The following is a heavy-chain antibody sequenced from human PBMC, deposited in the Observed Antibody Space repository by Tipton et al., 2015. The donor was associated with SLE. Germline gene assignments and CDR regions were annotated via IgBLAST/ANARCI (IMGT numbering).Heavy chain of an antibody. V-gene: IGHV4-59*07. D-gene: IGHD2-2*01. J-gene: IGHJ3*02. Sequence: TLSLTCTVSGGSISSYYWSWIRQPPGKGLEWIGYIYYSGSTNYNPSLKSRVTISVDTSKNQFSLKLSSVTAADTAVYYCARHQLLWGTAFDIWGQGTMVTVSS. CDR3: ARHQLLWGTAFDI. CDR1: GGSISSYY. CDR2: IYYSGST.